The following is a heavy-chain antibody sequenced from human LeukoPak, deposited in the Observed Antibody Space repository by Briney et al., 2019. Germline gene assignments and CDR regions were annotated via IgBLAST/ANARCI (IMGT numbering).Heavy chain of an antibody. D-gene: IGHD7-27*01. CDR3: ASMRGPWGPFDI. CDR2: IYTSGST. V-gene: IGHV4-61*02. CDR1: GGSISSGSYY. Sequence: SETLSLTCTVSGGSISSGSYYWSWIRQPAGKGLEWIGRIYTSGSTNYNPSLESRVTISVDTSKNQFSLKLSSVTAADTAVYYCASMRGPWGPFDIWGQGTMVTVSS. J-gene: IGHJ3*02.